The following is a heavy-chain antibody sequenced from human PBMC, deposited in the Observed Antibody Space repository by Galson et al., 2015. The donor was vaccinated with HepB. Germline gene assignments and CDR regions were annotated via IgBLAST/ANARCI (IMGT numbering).Heavy chain of an antibody. J-gene: IGHJ2*01. CDR1: GDSVSSNSAA. V-gene: IGHV6-1*01. Sequence: CAISGDSVSSNSAAWNWIRQSPSRGLEWLGRTYYRSKWYNDYAVSVKSRITINPDTSKNQFSLQLNSVTPEDTAVYYCARVTWDTAMVVGRAGVFDLWGRGTLVTVSS. D-gene: IGHD5-18*01. CDR2: TYYRSKWYN. CDR3: ARVTWDTAMVVGRAGVFDL.